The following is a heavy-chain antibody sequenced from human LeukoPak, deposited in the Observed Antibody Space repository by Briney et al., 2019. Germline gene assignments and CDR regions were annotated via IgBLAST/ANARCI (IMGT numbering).Heavy chain of an antibody. D-gene: IGHD3-22*01. Sequence: GRSLRLSCAASGFTFTNYAMQWVRQAPGKGLEWVAIISFDGTNKDYADYVKGRFTTSRDNSENTLFLQMKSLRAEDTAVYYCTREGYYAFDIWGQGTMVTVSS. CDR3: TREGYYAFDI. V-gene: IGHV3-30-3*01. CDR1: GFTFTNYA. CDR2: ISFDGTNK. J-gene: IGHJ3*02.